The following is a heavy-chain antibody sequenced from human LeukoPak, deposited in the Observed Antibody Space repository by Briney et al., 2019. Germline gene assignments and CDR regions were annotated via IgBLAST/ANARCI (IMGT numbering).Heavy chain of an antibody. J-gene: IGHJ3*02. V-gene: IGHV4-61*02. CDR2: IYTSGST. D-gene: IGHD3-10*01. CDR3: ARDLITMVRDDAFDI. Sequence: SQTLSLPCTVSGGSISSGSYYWSWIRQPAGKGLEWIGRIYTSGSTNYNPSLKSRVTISVDTSKNQFSLKLSSVTAADTAVYYCARDLITMVRDDAFDIWGQGTMVTVSS. CDR1: GGSISSGSYY.